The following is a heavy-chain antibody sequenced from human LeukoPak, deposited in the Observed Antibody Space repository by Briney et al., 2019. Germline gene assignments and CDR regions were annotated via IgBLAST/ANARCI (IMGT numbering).Heavy chain of an antibody. D-gene: IGHD1-26*01. V-gene: IGHV3-74*01. CDR3: ARSGSYLS. CDR1: RFTFSSYW. Sequence: PGGSLRLSCAASRFTFSSYWMHWVRQAPGKGLVWVSRISGDGTITNYADSVRGRFTISRDNAKNTLYLQMNSLGAEDTAVYYCARSGSYLSWGQGTLVTVSS. J-gene: IGHJ4*02. CDR2: ISGDGTIT.